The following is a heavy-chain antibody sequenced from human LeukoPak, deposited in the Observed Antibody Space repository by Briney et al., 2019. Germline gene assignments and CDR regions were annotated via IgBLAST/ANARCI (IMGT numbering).Heavy chain of an antibody. J-gene: IGHJ4*02. CDR2: ISAYNGNT. V-gene: IGHV1-18*01. D-gene: IGHD3-22*01. CDR3: ARVNYYYDSSGYYYPLDY. CDR1: GYTFTSYG. Sequence: ASVKVSCKASGYTFTSYGISWVRQAPGQGLEWMGWISAYNGNTNCAQKPQGRVTMTTDTSTSTAYMELRSLRSDDTAVYYCARVNYYYDSSGYYYPLDYWGQGTLVTVSS.